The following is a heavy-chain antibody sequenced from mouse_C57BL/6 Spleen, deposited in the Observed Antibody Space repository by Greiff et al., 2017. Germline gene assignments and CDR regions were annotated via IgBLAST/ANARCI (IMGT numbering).Heavy chain of an antibody. V-gene: IGHV5-6*01. D-gene: IGHD2-1*01. CDR1: GFTFSSYG. CDR3: ARQLYYGNYFGY. J-gene: IGHJ2*03. Sequence: VQLQQSGGDLVKPGGSLKLSCAASGFTFSSYGLSWVRQTPDKSLEWVATISSGGSYNDYPDSVKGQFTISRDNAKNTLYLQMSSLKSEDTAMYYYARQLYYGNYFGYWGQGTSLTVCS. CDR2: ISSGGSYN.